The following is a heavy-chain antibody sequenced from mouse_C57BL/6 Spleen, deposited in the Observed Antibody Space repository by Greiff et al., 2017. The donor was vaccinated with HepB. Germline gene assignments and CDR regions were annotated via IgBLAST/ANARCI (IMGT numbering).Heavy chain of an antibody. CDR3: ARPYSNYPAY. CDR1: GFTFSDYG. CDR2: ISSGSSTI. V-gene: IGHV5-17*01. D-gene: IGHD2-5*01. J-gene: IGHJ3*01. Sequence: EVQLQESGGGLVKPGGSLKLSCAASGFTFSDYGMHWVRQAPEKGLEWVAYISSGSSTIYYADTVKGRFTISRDNAKNTLFLQMTSLRSEDTAMYYCARPYSNYPAYWGQGTLVTVSA.